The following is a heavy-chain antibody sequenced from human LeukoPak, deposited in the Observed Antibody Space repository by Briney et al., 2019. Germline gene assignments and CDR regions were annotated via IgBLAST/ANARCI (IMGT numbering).Heavy chain of an antibody. J-gene: IGHJ4*02. CDR2: INHSGST. V-gene: IGHV4-34*01. D-gene: IGHD2-2*01. Sequence: SETLSLTCAVYGGSFSGYYWSWIRQPPGKGLEWIGEINHSGSTNYNPSLRSRVTISVDTSKNQFSLKLSSVTAADTAVYYCAHGRTSPFDYWGQGTLVTVSS. CDR3: AHGRTSPFDY. CDR1: GGSFSGYY.